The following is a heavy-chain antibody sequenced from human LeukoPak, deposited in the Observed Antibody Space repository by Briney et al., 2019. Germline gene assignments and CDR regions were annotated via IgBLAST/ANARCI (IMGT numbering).Heavy chain of an antibody. D-gene: IGHD3-22*01. V-gene: IGHV4-39*01. CDR3: ARRSYDGSGYYYVDY. CDR2: ISSGGST. Sequence: PSETLSLTCTVSGGSISSSGYYWGWIRLPPGKGLEWSGSISSGGSTHYIPSLKSRVTISVDTPKNQFSLKLGSVTAADTAVYYCARRSYDGSGYYYVDYWGQGTLVTVSS. J-gene: IGHJ4*02. CDR1: GGSISSSGYY.